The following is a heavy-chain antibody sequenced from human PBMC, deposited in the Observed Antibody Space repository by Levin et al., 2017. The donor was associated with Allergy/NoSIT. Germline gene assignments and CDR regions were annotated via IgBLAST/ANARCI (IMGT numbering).Heavy chain of an antibody. J-gene: IGHJ4*02. V-gene: IGHV3-23*01. D-gene: IGHD1-14*01. CDR3: AREYNESPYYFDH. CDR2: TTGSGANT. Sequence: GGSLRLSCAASGFTFSRHAMNWVRQAPGKGLEWVSSTTGSGANTYYADSVKGRFTISRDNSKNTLYLQMSGLRAEDTAVYYCAREYNESPYYFDHWGQGTLVIDSS. CDR1: GFTFSRHA.